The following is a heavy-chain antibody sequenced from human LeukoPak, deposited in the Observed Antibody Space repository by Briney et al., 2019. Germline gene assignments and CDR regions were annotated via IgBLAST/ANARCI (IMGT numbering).Heavy chain of an antibody. CDR2: IIPIFGTA. CDR1: GGTFSSYA. V-gene: IGHV1-69*05. D-gene: IGHD3-10*01. CDR3: ARAMVRGVIITAWFDP. J-gene: IGHJ5*02. Sequence: SVKVSCKASGGTFSSYAISWVRQAPGQGLEWMGGIIPIFGTANYAQKFQGRVTITTDESTSTAYMELSSPRSEDTAVYYCARAMVRGVIITAWFDPWGQGTLVTVSS.